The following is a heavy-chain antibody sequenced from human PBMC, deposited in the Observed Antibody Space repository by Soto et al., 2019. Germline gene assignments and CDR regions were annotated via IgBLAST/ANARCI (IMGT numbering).Heavy chain of an antibody. Sequence: QVQLAQSGAEVKKPGASVKVSCKASGYTFTSYDIHWVRQATGHGLEWMGWMNPNSGNTGYAQKFQGRVTMTSNTSISTAYMELSSLRSEDPAVFYCARGGHYGSGMNWFFDHWGRGTLVTVSS. CDR2: MNPNSGNT. J-gene: IGHJ2*01. V-gene: IGHV1-8*01. CDR3: ARGGHYGSGMNWFFDH. D-gene: IGHD3-10*01. CDR1: GYTFTSYD.